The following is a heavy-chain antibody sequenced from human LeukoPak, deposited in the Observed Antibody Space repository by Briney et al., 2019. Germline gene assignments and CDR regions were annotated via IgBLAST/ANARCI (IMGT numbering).Heavy chain of an antibody. Sequence: ASVKVPCKASGGTFSSYAISWVRQAPGQGLEWMGLINPSGSSTLYAQKLQGRVTMTRDVSTTTDYMELSSLRSEDTAVYYCARVCRTMVRGVIVSYMDVWGKGTTVTISS. D-gene: IGHD3-10*01. V-gene: IGHV1-46*01. J-gene: IGHJ6*03. CDR2: INPSGSST. CDR3: ARVCRTMVRGVIVSYMDV. CDR1: GGTFSSYA.